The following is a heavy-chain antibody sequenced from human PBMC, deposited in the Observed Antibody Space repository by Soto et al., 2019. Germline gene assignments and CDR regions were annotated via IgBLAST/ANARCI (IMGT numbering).Heavy chain of an antibody. V-gene: IGHV4-31*03. CDR3: ARDSVYAAFDY. J-gene: IGHJ4*02. CDR1: GGSISSGGYY. Sequence: SETLSLTCTVSGGSISSGGYYWSWIRQHPGKGLEWIGYIYYSGSTYYNPSLKSRVTISVDTSKNQFSLKLSSVAAADTAVYYCARDSVYAAFDYWGQGTLVTVSS. CDR2: IYYSGST. D-gene: IGHD2-8*01.